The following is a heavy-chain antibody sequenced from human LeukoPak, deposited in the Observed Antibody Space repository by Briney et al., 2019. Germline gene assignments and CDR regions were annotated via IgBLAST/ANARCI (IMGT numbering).Heavy chain of an antibody. CDR1: GFTFSSYW. J-gene: IGHJ5*02. D-gene: IGHD6-13*01. Sequence: PGGSLRLSCAASGFTFSSYWMSWVRQAPGKGLEWVANIKQDGSEKYYVDSVKGRFIISRDNAKNSLYLQMNSLRAEDTAVYYCARDMYSSSWVWFDPWGQGTLVTVSS. CDR2: IKQDGSEK. V-gene: IGHV3-7*01. CDR3: ARDMYSSSWVWFDP.